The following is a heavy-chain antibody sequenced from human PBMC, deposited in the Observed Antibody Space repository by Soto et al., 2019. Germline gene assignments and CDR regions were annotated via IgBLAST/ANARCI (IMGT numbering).Heavy chain of an antibody. CDR1: GFTVRAKY. Sequence: ELLLVESGGGVIQPGGSLRLSWAASGFTVRAKYMTWVRQAPGRGLEWVSVIYSGGKIYYPDSVKGRFTTSRDSSQNTMFLQMNNLRVEDTAVYYCARDSGLIRENYGMDVWGQGTTVAVSS. D-gene: IGHD2-15*01. V-gene: IGHV3-53*01. J-gene: IGHJ6*02. CDR3: ARDSGLIRENYGMDV. CDR2: IYSGGKI.